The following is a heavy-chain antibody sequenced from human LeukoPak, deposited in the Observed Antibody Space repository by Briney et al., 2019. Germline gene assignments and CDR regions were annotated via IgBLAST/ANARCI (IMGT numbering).Heavy chain of an antibody. Sequence: GGSLRLSCAASGFTFSSYAMSWVRQAPGKGLEWVSAISGSGSSTYYADSVKGRFTISRDNSKNTLYLQMNSLRAEDTAVYYCAKIFMPSYSYGSGDYWGQGTLVTVSS. CDR2: ISGSGSST. V-gene: IGHV3-23*01. CDR1: GFTFSSYA. J-gene: IGHJ4*02. D-gene: IGHD5-18*01. CDR3: AKIFMPSYSYGSGDY.